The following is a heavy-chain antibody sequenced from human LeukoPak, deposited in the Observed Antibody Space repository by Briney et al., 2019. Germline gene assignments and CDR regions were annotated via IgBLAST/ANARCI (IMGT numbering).Heavy chain of an antibody. CDR3: ARAYGGYYYGMDV. V-gene: IGHV3-48*03. J-gene: IGHJ6*04. CDR2: ISSSGSTI. CDR1: GFTFSSYE. Sequence: GGSLRLSCVASGFTFSSYEMNWVRQAPGKGLEWVSYISSSGSTIYYTDSVKGRFTISRDNARKSLSLQMNSLRAEDTAVYYCARAYGGYYYGMDVWGKGTTVTVSS. D-gene: IGHD3-10*01.